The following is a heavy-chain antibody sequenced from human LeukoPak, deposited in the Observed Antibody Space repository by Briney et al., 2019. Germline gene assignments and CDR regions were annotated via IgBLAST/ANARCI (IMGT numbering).Heavy chain of an antibody. D-gene: IGHD6-6*01. CDR1: GGSISSYY. Sequence: SETLSLTCTVSGGSISSYYWSWIRQPPGKGLEWIGYIYYSGSTNYNPSLKSRVTISVDTSKNQFSLKLSSVSAADTAVYYCARFREDSLSTDIWGQGTMVTVSS. CDR2: IYYSGST. J-gene: IGHJ3*02. V-gene: IGHV4-59*01. CDR3: ARFREDSLSTDI.